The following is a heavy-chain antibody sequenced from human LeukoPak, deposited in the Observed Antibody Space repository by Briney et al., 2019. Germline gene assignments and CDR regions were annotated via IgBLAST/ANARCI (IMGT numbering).Heavy chain of an antibody. V-gene: IGHV1-2*02. D-gene: IGHD3-3*01. Sequence: ASVKVSYEASGYTFTGYYMHWVRQAPGQWLEWMGWINPNSGGTNYAQKFQGRVTMTRDTSISTAYMELSRLRSDDTAVYYCARDLANYDFWSGYHAFDIWGQGTMVTVSS. CDR3: ARDLANYDFWSGYHAFDI. CDR1: GYTFTGYY. J-gene: IGHJ3*02. CDR2: INPNSGGT.